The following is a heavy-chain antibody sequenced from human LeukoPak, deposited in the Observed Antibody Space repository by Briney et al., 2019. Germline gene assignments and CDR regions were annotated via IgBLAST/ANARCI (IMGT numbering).Heavy chain of an antibody. J-gene: IGHJ5*01. Sequence: ASVRVSCKASGYTLTGYYMHWVRQAPGQGLEWMGRINPNSGGTNYAQTFQGRVTMTRDTSISTAYMELSRLISDDTLVSYCTSACKGGDYMANWFDSGGQGTLVTVSA. D-gene: IGHD4-17*01. CDR1: GYTLTGYY. V-gene: IGHV1-2*05. CDR2: INPNSGGT. CDR3: TSACKGGDYMANWFDS.